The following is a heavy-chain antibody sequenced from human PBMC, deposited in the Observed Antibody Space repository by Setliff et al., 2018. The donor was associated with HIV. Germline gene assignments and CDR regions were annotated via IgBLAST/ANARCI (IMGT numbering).Heavy chain of an antibody. CDR1: GFTFSDYY. J-gene: IGHJ4*02. D-gene: IGHD3-10*01. Sequence: PGGSLRLSCAASGFTFSDYYMSWIRQAPGKGLEWVSYISSSGTTIYYADSVKGRFTISRDNAKNSLYLQMNSLRAEDTALYYCARGRFHRLHRPYSGSGSLGIQYFDYWGQGTLVTVSS. V-gene: IGHV3-11*04. CDR2: ISSSGTTI. CDR3: ARGRFHRLHRPYSGSGSLGIQYFDY.